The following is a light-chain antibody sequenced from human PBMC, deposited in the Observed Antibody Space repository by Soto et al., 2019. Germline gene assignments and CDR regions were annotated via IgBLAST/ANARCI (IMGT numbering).Light chain of an antibody. V-gene: IGKV2-28*01. CDR2: LGS. CDR3: MQALQTPRT. CDR1: QSLLHSNGYNY. Sequence: DIVMTQSPLSLPVTPGEPASISCRSSQSLLHSNGYNYLDWYLQKPGQSPQLLIYLGSNRASGVPDRFSGSGSGTDFTLRISTVEADDAAIYYCMQALQTPRTFGQGTKLEI. J-gene: IGKJ1*01.